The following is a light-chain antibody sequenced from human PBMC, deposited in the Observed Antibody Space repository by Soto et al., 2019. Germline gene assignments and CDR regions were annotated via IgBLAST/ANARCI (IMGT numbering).Light chain of an antibody. Sequence: SYELTQPPSVSVSPGQTASITCSGDKLGDKYACWYQQKPGQSPVLVIYQDSKRPSGIPERFSRSNSGNTATLTISGTQAMDEADYYCQAWDSSTVVFGGGTKVTVL. CDR3: QAWDSSTVV. CDR1: KLGDKY. CDR2: QDS. J-gene: IGLJ2*01. V-gene: IGLV3-1*01.